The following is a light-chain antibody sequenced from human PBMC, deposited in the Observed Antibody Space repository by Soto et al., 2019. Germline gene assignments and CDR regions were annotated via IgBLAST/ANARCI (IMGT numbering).Light chain of an antibody. CDR2: GAS. Sequence: DIVLTQSPGTLYSSPGESATVSCRASQSVKSSYLVWYQQKPGQAPRLLIYGASIRATGVPDRFNGSGSGTDFTLTITRLEPEDFAVYCCQQYGTFPWTFGQGTKVEIK. CDR3: QQYGTFPWT. CDR1: QSVKSSY. J-gene: IGKJ1*01. V-gene: IGKV3-20*01.